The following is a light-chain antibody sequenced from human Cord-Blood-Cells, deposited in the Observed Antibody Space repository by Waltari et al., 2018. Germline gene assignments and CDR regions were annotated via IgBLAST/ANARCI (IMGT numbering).Light chain of an antibody. CDR3: SSYTSSSTWV. Sequence: QSALTQPAPAPGSPGPSITLSCPGTRRDVGVYTYVSWYQQHTGKAPNLMTYDVSNRPSGVSNRFSGSKSGNTASLTISGLQAEDEADYYCSSYTSSSTWVFGGGTKLTVL. J-gene: IGLJ3*02. CDR1: RRDVGVYTY. V-gene: IGLV2-14*01. CDR2: DVS.